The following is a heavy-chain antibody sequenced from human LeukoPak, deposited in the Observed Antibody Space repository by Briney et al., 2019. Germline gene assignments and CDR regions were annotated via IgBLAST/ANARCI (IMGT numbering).Heavy chain of an antibody. Sequence: ASVKVSCKASGYTFTGYYMHWVRQAPGQGLEWMGRINPNSDGTNYAQKFQGRVTMTRDTSFSTAYMELSRLRSDDTAVYYCASHNSGYDSAPFDYWGQGTLVTVSS. CDR3: ASHNSGYDSAPFDY. D-gene: IGHD5-12*01. J-gene: IGHJ4*02. V-gene: IGHV1-2*06. CDR2: INPNSDGT. CDR1: GYTFTGYY.